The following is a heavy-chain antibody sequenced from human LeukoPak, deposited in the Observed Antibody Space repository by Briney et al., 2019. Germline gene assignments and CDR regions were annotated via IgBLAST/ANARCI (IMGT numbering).Heavy chain of an antibody. CDR1: GFTLKIYP. D-gene: IGHD4-17*01. CDR2: ISHDGSDK. CDR3: AREGVQTTVDAFDI. V-gene: IGHV3-30*04. J-gene: IGHJ3*02. Sequence: GGSLRLSCAASGFTLKIYPMHWFRQAPGKRLEWLSVISHDGSDKNNADSVKGRVIISRDNSKNTVYLQLNSLRPEDTAMYYCAREGVQTTVDAFDIWGLGTMVIVSS.